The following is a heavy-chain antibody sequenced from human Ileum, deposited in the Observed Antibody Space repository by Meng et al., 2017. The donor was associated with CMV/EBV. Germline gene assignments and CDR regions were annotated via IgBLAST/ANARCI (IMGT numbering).Heavy chain of an antibody. Sequence: SVKVSCKASGGTFNSYGISWVRQAPGQGLGWMGGIIPILDRPNYAQKFQGRVTITADKSTNTAYMELTSLRSEDTAVYYCARDPTVVTAGFFDYWGQGTLVTGAS. J-gene: IGHJ4*02. CDR1: GGTFNSYG. CDR2: IIPILDRP. D-gene: IGHD4-23*01. CDR3: ARDPTVVTAGFFDY. V-gene: IGHV1-69*10.